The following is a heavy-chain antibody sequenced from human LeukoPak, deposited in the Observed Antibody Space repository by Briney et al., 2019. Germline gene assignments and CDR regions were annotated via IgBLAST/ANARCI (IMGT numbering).Heavy chain of an antibody. J-gene: IGHJ4*02. CDR2: ISSSISYI. V-gene: IGHV3-21*01. CDR1: GFTFSSYS. D-gene: IGHD1-26*01. Sequence: GGSLRLSCAASGFTFSSYSMNWVRQAPGKGLEWVSSISSSISYIYYADSVKGRFTISRDNAKNSLYLQMNSLRAEDTAVYYCARDRSGSYGYWGQGTLVTVSS. CDR3: ARDRSGSYGY.